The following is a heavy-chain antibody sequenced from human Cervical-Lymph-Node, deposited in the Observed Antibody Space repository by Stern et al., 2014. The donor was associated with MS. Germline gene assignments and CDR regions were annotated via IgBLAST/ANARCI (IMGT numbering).Heavy chain of an antibody. D-gene: IGHD1-26*01. J-gene: IGHJ4*02. CDR2: ITPVFGTT. Sequence: VQLVESGAEVKKPGSSVTVSCKASGDTFSSYAINWVRQVPGQGLEWMGGITPVFGTTNYAQKFQGRVTITADKSTNTAYMELMTLRSEDTAVYYCARGGGLVGYFDYWGQGTLVSVSS. CDR3: ARGGGLVGYFDY. V-gene: IGHV1-69*06. CDR1: GDTFSSYA.